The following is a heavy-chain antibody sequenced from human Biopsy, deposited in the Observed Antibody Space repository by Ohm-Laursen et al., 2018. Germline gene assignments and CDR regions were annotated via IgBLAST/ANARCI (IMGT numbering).Heavy chain of an antibody. CDR2: ISYDGSNR. V-gene: IGHV3-30*18. CDR3: AKDGARHRHILTGYSGRFDS. J-gene: IGHJ5*01. Sequence: SSLRLSCAASGFTFDDYAMHWVRQAPGKGLEWLALISYDGSNRDYADSVKGRFTISRDNSKKTLFLHMNSLRADDTAVYHCAKDGARHRHILTGYSGRFDSWGQGTLVTVSS. D-gene: IGHD3-9*01. CDR1: GFTFDDYA.